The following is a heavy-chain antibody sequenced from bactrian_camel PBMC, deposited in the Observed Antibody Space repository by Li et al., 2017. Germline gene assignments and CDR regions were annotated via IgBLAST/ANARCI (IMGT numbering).Heavy chain of an antibody. D-gene: IGHD5*01. CDR2: LDVDGVTT. CDR3: AAEESSLAGVWPSEFPA. CDR1: GPMYGYYC. V-gene: IGHV3S53*01. J-gene: IGHJ6*01. Sequence: HVQLVESGGGLVQPGGSLRLSCAASGPMYGYYCMGWFRQAPGKEREGVAVLDVDGVTTTYAESVKGRFTIFQDKAKNILHLQMNSLKPEDTAIYYCAAEESSLAGVWPSEFPAWSHGPQVTVS.